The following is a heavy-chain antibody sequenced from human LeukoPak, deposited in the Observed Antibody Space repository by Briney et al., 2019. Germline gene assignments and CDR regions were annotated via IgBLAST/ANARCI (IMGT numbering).Heavy chain of an antibody. CDR3: ARDDYSSSSLI. V-gene: IGHV3-48*01. Sequence: GGSLRLSCAASGFTFSRNSMNWVRQAPGKGLEWVSYISSSSSTIYYADSVKGRFTISRDNAKNSLYLQMNSLRAEDTAVYYCARDDYSSSSLIWGQGTMVTVSS. CDR2: ISSSSSTI. D-gene: IGHD6-6*01. CDR1: GFTFSRNS. J-gene: IGHJ3*02.